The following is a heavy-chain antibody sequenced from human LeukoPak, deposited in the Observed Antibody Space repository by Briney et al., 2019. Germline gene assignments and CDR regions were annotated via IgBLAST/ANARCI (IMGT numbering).Heavy chain of an antibody. V-gene: IGHV4-34*01. CDR1: GGSFSGYY. CDR3: ARATYSGSEYFDY. J-gene: IGHJ4*02. Sequence: KTSETLSLTCAVYGGSFSGYYWSWIRQPPGKGLEWIGEINHSGSTNYNPSLKSRVTISVDTSKNQFSLKLSSVTAADTAVYYCARATYSGSEYFDYWGQGTLVTVYS. CDR2: INHSGST. D-gene: IGHD5-12*01.